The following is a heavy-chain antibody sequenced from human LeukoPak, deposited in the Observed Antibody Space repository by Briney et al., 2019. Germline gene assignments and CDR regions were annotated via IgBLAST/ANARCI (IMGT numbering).Heavy chain of an antibody. D-gene: IGHD3-3*01. Sequence: SVKVSCKASGGTFSSYAISWVRQAPGQGLEWMGGIIPIFGTANYAQKFQGRVTITADESTSTAYMELSSLRSEDTAVYYCARDLRAGIESLGPFWSPPGGGDAFDIWGQETMVTVSS. CDR3: ARDLRAGIESLGPFWSPPGGGDAFDI. CDR1: GGTFSSYA. J-gene: IGHJ3*02. V-gene: IGHV1-69*13. CDR2: IIPIFGTA.